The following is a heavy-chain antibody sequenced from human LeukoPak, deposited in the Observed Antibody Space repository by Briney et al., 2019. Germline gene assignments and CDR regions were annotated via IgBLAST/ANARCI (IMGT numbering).Heavy chain of an antibody. V-gene: IGHV5-51*01. Sequence: GESLKISCKGSGYSFNTYWIGWVRQMPGKGLEWMGIIYPGDSDTRYTPSFQGQVTISADKSIGTAYLQWSSLKASDTAMYYCARFPYDSSGYKGPFDYWGQGTLVTVSS. CDR2: IYPGDSDT. D-gene: IGHD3-22*01. CDR3: ARFPYDSSGYKGPFDY. CDR1: GYSFNTYW. J-gene: IGHJ4*02.